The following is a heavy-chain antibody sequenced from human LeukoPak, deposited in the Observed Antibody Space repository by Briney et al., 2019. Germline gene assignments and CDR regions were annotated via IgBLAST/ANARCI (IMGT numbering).Heavy chain of an antibody. CDR1: GGSISSYY. V-gene: IGHV4-59*08. J-gene: IGHJ6*02. CDR3: ARHGVTMVRGVINYYYGMDV. D-gene: IGHD3-10*01. Sequence: TSETLSLTCTVSGGSISSYYWSWIRQPPGKGLEWIGYIYYSGSTNYNPSLKSRVTISVDTSKNKFSLKLSSVTAADTAVYYCARHGVTMVRGVINYYYGMDVWGQGTTVTVSS. CDR2: IYYSGST.